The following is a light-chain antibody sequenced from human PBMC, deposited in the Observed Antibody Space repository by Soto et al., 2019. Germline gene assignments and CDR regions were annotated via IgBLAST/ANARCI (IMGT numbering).Light chain of an antibody. CDR1: SSDVGGYNY. CDR3: SSYRRASTYV. V-gene: IGLV2-14*03. J-gene: IGLJ1*01. CDR2: DVT. Sequence: QSVLTQPASVSGSPGQSITVSCTGTSSDVGGYNYVSWYQQHPGKAPRLMIYDVTNRPSGVSNRFSGSKSGNTASLTIPGLQAEDEADYYCSSYRRASTYVFGTGTKVTVL.